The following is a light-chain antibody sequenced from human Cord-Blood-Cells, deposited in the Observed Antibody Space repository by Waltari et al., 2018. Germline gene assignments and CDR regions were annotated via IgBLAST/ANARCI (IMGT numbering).Light chain of an antibody. CDR3: QKYNSAIT. J-gene: IGKJ5*01. CDR1: QGISNY. Sequence: DIQMTQSPSSLSASVGDRVTITCRASQGISNYLAWYQQKPGKVPKLLIYAASTLQSGVPSRFSGSGSGTDFTLTISSLQPEDVATYDGQKYNSAITFGQGTRLEIK. CDR2: AAS. V-gene: IGKV1-27*01.